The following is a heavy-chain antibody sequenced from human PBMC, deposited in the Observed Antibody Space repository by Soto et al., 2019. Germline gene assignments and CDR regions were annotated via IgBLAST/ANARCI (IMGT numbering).Heavy chain of an antibody. D-gene: IGHD4-17*01. Sequence: TSETLSLTCAVYGGSFSGYYWTWIRQPPGTGLEWIGEINHSGSTNYNPSLKSRVTISVDTSKNQFSLKLTSVTAADTAVYYCARSQTTVTSYDYRGQGTLVTVSS. J-gene: IGHJ4*02. CDR2: INHSGST. V-gene: IGHV4-34*01. CDR1: GGSFSGYY. CDR3: ARSQTTVTSYDY.